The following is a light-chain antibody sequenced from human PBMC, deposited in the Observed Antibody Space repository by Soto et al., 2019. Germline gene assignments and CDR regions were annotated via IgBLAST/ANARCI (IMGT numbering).Light chain of an antibody. CDR2: DAS. J-gene: IGKJ2*01. Sequence: EIVLTQSPGTLSLSPGERATLSCRASQTVSSSFLAWYQHKPGQAPRLLIYDASSRATGIPDRFRGSGSGTDFTHTISRLEPEDFAVYYCQQYGSSPPLYTFGQGTKLEIK. CDR1: QTVSSSF. V-gene: IGKV3-20*01. CDR3: QQYGSSPPLYT.